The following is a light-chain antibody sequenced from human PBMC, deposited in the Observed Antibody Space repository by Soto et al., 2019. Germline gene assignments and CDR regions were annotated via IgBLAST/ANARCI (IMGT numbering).Light chain of an antibody. J-gene: IGLJ2*01. Sequence: QSALTQPPSASGSPGQSVTISCTGTSSDVGGYNYVSWYQQHPGKAPKLMIYEVSSRPSGVSNRFSGSKSGNPASLTISGLQAEDDAYYYCSSYTTSTSFILFGGGTKLTVL. V-gene: IGLV2-14*01. CDR3: SSYTTSTSFIL. CDR1: SSDVGGYNY. CDR2: EVS.